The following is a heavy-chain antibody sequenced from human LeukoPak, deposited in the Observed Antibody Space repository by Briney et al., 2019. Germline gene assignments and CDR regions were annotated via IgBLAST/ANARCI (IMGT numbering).Heavy chain of an antibody. V-gene: IGHV3-48*03. Sequence: GGSLRLSCAASGFTFSSYEMNWVRQAPGKGLEWVSYISSSGSTTYYADSVKGRFTISRDNAKNSLYLQMNSLRAEDTAVYYCARALTTTMAPGGGQGTLVTVSS. D-gene: IGHD5-18*01. CDR2: ISSSGSTT. CDR1: GFTFSSYE. J-gene: IGHJ4*02. CDR3: ARALTTTMAPG.